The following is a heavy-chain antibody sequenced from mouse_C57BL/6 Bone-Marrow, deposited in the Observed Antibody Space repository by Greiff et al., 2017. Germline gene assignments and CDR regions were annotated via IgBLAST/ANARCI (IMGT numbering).Heavy chain of an antibody. V-gene: IGHV3-6*01. CDR1: GYSITSGYY. Sequence: EVKLQESGPGLVKPSQSLSLTCSVTGYSITSGYYWNWIRQFPGNKLEWMGYISYDGSNNYNPSLKNRISITRDTSKNQFFLKLNSVTTEDTATYYCAILRRGDYFDYWGQGTTLTVSS. D-gene: IGHD2-4*01. J-gene: IGHJ2*01. CDR3: AILRRGDYFDY. CDR2: ISYDGSN.